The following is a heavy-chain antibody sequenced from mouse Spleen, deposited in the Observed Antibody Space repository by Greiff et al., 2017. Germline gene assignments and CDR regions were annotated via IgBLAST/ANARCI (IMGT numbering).Heavy chain of an antibody. D-gene: IGHD1-1*01. CDR2: ISNGGGST. CDR3: ARLYEGAY. J-gene: IGHJ3*01. CDR1: GFTFSDYY. V-gene: IGHV5-12*02. Sequence: EVMLVESGGGLVQPGGSLKLSCATSGFTFSDYYMYWVRQTPEKRLEWVAYISNGGGSTYYPDTVKGRFTISRDNAKNTLYLQMSSLRSEDTAMYYCARLYEGAYWGQGTLVTVSA.